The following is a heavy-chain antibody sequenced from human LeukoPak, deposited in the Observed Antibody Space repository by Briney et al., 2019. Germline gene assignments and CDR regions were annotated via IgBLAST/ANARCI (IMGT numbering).Heavy chain of an antibody. J-gene: IGHJ4*02. V-gene: IGHV1-3*01. CDR2: INAGNGNT. D-gene: IGHD3-10*01. Sequence: ASVKVSCKASGYTFTSYAMHWVRQAPGQRLEWMGWINAGNGNTKYSQKFQGRVTITRDTSASAAYMELSSLRSEDTAVYYCARDRWNYYGLGSFGDYWGQGTLVTVSS. CDR1: GYTFTSYA. CDR3: ARDRWNYYGLGSFGDY.